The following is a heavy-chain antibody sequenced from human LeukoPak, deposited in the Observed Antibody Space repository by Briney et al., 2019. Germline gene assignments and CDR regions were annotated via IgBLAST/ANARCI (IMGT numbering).Heavy chain of an antibody. CDR3: ARAHLTTVRGVITSLSDWFDP. D-gene: IGHD3-10*01. V-gene: IGHV1-2*02. CDR1: GYTFSGYY. CDR2: INPISGGT. J-gene: IGHJ5*02. Sequence: ASVKVSCKTSGYTFSGYYMHWVRQAPGRGLEWMVWINPISGGTNFAQKFQGRVTMTRDTSISTAYMELSRLTFDDTAVYFCARAHLTTVRGVITSLSDWFDPWGQGTLVTVSS.